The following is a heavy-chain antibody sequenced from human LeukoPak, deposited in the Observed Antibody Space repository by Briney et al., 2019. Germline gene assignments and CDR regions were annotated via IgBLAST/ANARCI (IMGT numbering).Heavy chain of an antibody. D-gene: IGHD3-9*01. Sequence: GGSLRLSCAASGFTFSAYAMSWVRQAPGKGLEWVSAISRSGDSTYYADSVKGRFTISRDNSKNTLYLQMSSLRAEDTAVYHCANGYFDIFYGRFDYWGQGSLVTVSS. V-gene: IGHV3-23*01. CDR1: GFTFSAYA. CDR3: ANGYFDIFYGRFDY. J-gene: IGHJ4*02. CDR2: ISRSGDST.